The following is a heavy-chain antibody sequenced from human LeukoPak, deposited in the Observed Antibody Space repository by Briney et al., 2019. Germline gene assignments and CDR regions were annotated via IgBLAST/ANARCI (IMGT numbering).Heavy chain of an antibody. CDR3: AREFWILPAAVNWFDP. J-gene: IGHJ5*02. Sequence: ASVKVSCKASGYTFTGYYTHWVRQAPGQGLEWMGWINPNSGGTNYAQKFQGRVTMTRGTSISTAYMELSRLRSDDTAVYYCAREFWILPAAVNWFDPWGQGTLVTVSS. CDR1: GYTFTGYY. D-gene: IGHD2-2*01. CDR2: INPNSGGT. V-gene: IGHV1-2*02.